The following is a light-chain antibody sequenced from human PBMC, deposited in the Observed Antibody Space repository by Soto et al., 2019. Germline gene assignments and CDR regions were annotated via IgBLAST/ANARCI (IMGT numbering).Light chain of an antibody. V-gene: IGKV3-15*01. Sequence: EIVMTQSPATLSVSPGERATLSCRASQSVSSNLAWYQQKPGQAPRLLIYDASTRATGIPARFSGSGSGTEFTLTISSLQSEDIGVYYCQHYHSWVTTCGQGTKLEIK. J-gene: IGKJ2*01. CDR2: DAS. CDR3: QHYHSWVTT. CDR1: QSVSSN.